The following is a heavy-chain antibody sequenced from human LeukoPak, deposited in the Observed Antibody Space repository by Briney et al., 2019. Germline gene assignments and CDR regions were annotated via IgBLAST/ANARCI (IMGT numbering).Heavy chain of an antibody. CDR1: GYTFTSYD. Sequence: ASVKVSCKASGYTFTSYDSSWGRQATGQGLEWMGWMNPNSGNTGYAQKFQGRVTMTRNTSISTAYMELSSLRSEDTAVYYCATVPRRRFLEEGSGRASYYYYMDVWGKGTTVTVSS. V-gene: IGHV1-8*01. D-gene: IGHD3-3*01. CDR2: MNPNSGNT. CDR3: ATVPRRRFLEEGSGRASYYYYMDV. J-gene: IGHJ6*03.